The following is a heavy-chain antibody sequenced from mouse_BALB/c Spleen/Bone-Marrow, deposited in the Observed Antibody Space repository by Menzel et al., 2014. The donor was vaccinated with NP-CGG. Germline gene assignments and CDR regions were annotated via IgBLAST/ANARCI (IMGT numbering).Heavy chain of an antibody. V-gene: IGHV3-8*02. J-gene: IGHJ4*01. D-gene: IGHD1-1*01. Sequence: DVKLQESGPSLVKPSQTLSLTCSVTGDSIXSGYWNWIRKFPGNKLGCMGYISYSGSTYYNPSLKSRISTTRDTSKNQYYLQLNSVTTEDTATYYCANLLRIYYAIDYWGQRTSVTLSS. CDR1: GDSIXSGY. CDR2: ISYSGST. CDR3: ANLLRIYYAIDY.